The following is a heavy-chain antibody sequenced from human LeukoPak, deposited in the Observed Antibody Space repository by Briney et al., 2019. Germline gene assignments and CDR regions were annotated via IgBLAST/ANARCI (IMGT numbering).Heavy chain of an antibody. CDR3: AKAYSNFAANSYYFDY. V-gene: IGHV3-23*01. J-gene: IGHJ4*02. Sequence: GGSLRLSCGVSGFTFSTYAMSWVRQAPGKGLEWVSAISGSGTGTYYADSVQGRFIISRDNSKDTLSLQMNNLRAEDTAVYYCAKAYSNFAANSYYFDYWGQGTLVTVSS. CDR2: ISGSGTGT. D-gene: IGHD4-11*01. CDR1: GFTFSTYA.